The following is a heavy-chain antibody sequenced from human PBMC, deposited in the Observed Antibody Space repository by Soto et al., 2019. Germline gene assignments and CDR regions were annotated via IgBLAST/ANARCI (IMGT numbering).Heavy chain of an antibody. J-gene: IGHJ5*02. CDR1: GYTFTSYG. D-gene: IGHD6-6*01. CDR2: ISAYNGNT. V-gene: IGHV1-18*04. CDR3: ARDGADSSSPIWFDP. Sequence: ASVKVSCKASGYTFTSYGISWVRQAPGQGLEWMGWISAYNGNTNYAQKLQGRVTMTTDTSTSTAYIELRSLRSDDTAVYYCARDGADSSSPIWFDPWGQATLVTVSS.